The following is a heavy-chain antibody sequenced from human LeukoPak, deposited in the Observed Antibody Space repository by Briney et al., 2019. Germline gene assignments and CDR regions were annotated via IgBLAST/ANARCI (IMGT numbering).Heavy chain of an antibody. D-gene: IGHD4-17*01. J-gene: IGHJ4*02. CDR1: GGSISSYY. CDR3: ARARRRNYGAPDY. Sequence: PSETLSLTCTVSGGSISSYYWSWIRQPPGKGLEWIGYIYYNGSTNYNPSLKSRVTISVDTSKNQFSLKLSSVTAADTAVYYCARARRRNYGAPDYWGQGTLVTVSS. CDR2: IYYNGST. V-gene: IGHV4-59*01.